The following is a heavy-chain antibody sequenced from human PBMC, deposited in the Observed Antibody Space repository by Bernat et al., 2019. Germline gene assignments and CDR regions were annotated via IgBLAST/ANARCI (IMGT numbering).Heavy chain of an antibody. D-gene: IGHD6-19*01. V-gene: IGHV3-23*01. CDR2: ISASGGST. CDR1: GFTLSSYA. CDR3: ARDKEVAGSSTGLH. Sequence: EVQLLESGGGLVQPGGSLRLSCAASGFTLSSYAMGWVRQAPGKGLEWVSGISASGGSTYYAESVKGRFTVSRDNSKNTVYVEMNNLRAEDTAVYYCARDKEVAGSSTGLHWGQGTLVTVSS. J-gene: IGHJ4*02.